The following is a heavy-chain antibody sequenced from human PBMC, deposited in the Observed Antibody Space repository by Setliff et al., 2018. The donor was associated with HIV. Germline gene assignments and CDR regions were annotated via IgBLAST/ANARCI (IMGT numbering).Heavy chain of an antibody. CDR3: ARDGGYSYGAFDI. Sequence: APVKVSCKASGYTFTTYTMHWVRQAPGQRPEWMGWVNAGKGNTRYSQKFQGRVVITRDTSANTAYMELSSLRSEDTAVYYCARDGGYSYGAFDIWGQGTRVTVSS. D-gene: IGHD2-21*02. V-gene: IGHV1-3*01. CDR2: VNAGKGNT. J-gene: IGHJ3*02. CDR1: GYTFTTYT.